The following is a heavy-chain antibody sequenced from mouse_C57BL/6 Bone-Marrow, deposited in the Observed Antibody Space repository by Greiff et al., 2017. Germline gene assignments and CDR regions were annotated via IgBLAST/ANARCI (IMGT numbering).Heavy chain of an antibody. CDR1: GYTFTSYW. V-gene: IGHV1-52*01. CDR3: ASSTTGPHFGY. Sequence: QVHVKQPGAELVRPGSSVKLSCKASGYTFTSYWMHWVKQRPIQGLEWIGNIDPSDSETHYNQKFKDKATLTVDKSSSTAYMQLSSLTSEDSAVYYCASSTTGPHFGYWGQGTTLTVSS. D-gene: IGHD1-1*01. CDR2: IDPSDSET. J-gene: IGHJ2*01.